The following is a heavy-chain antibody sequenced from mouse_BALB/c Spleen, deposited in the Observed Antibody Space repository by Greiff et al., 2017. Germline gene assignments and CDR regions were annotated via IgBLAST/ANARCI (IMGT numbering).Heavy chain of an antibody. V-gene: IGHV1-69*01. J-gene: IGHJ3*01. CDR1: GYTFTDYW. Sequence: QVQLKQPGAELVMPGASVKMSCKASGYTFTDYWMHWVKQRPGQGLEWIGAIDTSDSYTSYNQKFKGKATLTVDESSSTAYMQLSSLTSEDSAVYYCARGDEAYWGQGTLVTVSA. CDR2: IDTSDSYT. CDR3: ARGDEAY.